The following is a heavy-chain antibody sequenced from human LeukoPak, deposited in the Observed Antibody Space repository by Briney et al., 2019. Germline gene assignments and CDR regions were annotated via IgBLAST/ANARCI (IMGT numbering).Heavy chain of an antibody. CDR3: ATVGGFCPSSNCYAYFDY. CDR1: GLSLSNSA. D-gene: IGHD2-2*01. CDR2: LTGDGTGT. Sequence: GGSLRLSCVASGLSLSNSAMTWVRQAPGKGLEWVSILTGDGTGTFYADSVKGRFSISRDISTNTLYLQMTSLGVDDTALYYCATVGGFCPSSNCYAYFDYWGQGSPVTVSS. V-gene: IGHV3-23*01. J-gene: IGHJ4*02.